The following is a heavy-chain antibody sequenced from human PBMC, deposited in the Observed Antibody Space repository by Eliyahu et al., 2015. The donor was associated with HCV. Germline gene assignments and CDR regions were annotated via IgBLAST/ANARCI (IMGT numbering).Heavy chain of an antibody. D-gene: IGHD3-10*01. J-gene: IGHJ4*02. Sequence: GLEWIGSIYYSGSTYYNPSLKSRVTISVDTSKNQFSLKLSSVTAADTAVYYCARLGGDRITMVQGVVDYWGQGTLVTVSS. CDR2: IYYSGST. CDR3: ARLGGDRITMVQGVVDY. V-gene: IGHV4-39*01.